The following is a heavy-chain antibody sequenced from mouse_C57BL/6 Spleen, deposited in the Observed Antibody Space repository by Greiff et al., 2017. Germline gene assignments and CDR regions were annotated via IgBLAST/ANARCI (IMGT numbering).Heavy chain of an antibody. V-gene: IGHV8-8*01. D-gene: IGHD1-1*01. J-gene: IGHJ1*03. Sequence: QVTLKVSGPGILQPSQTLSLTCSFSGFSLSTFGMGVGWIRQPSGKGLEWLAHIWWDDDKYYTPALKSRLAISKETSKNQVFLKIANVDTADTATYYCARNYYGSSYRYFDVWGKGTTVTVSS. CDR2: IWWDDDK. CDR1: GFSLSTFGMG. CDR3: ARNYYGSSYRYFDV.